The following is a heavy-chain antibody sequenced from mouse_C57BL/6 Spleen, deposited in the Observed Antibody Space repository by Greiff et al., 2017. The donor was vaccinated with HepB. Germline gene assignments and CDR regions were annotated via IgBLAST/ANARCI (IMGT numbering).Heavy chain of an antibody. Sequence: QVQLQQPGAELVRPGSSVKLSCKASGYTFTSYWMHWVKQRPVQGLEWIGNIDPSDSDTHYNLKFKDQATLTVDKSSSTAYLQLSSLTSEDSAVYYCARRKGGYFDYWGQGTTLTVAS. V-gene: IGHV1-52*01. CDR3: ARRKGGYFDY. CDR1: GYTFTSYW. CDR2: IDPSDSDT. J-gene: IGHJ2*01.